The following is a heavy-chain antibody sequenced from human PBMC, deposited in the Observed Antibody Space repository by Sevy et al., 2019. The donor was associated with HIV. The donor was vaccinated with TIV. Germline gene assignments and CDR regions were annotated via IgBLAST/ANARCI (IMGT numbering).Heavy chain of an antibody. CDR1: GGSFSGYY. CDR2: INHSGST. Sequence: SETLSLTCAVYGGSFSGYYWRWIRQPPGKGLEWIGEINHSGSTNYNPSLKSRVTISVDTTKNQYSLKLSSVTAADTAVYYCAGVPRTNGGWYNWFDPWGQGTLVTVSS. D-gene: IGHD1-7*01. J-gene: IGHJ5*02. CDR3: AGVPRTNGGWYNWFDP. V-gene: IGHV4-34*01.